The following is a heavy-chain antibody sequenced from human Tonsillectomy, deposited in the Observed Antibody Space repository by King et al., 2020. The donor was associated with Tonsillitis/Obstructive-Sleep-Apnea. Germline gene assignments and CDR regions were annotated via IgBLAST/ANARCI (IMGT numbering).Heavy chain of an antibody. CDR2: ISAYNGNT. Sequence: VQLVESGAEVKKPGASVKVSCKASGYTFTSYGISWVRQAPGQGLEWMGWISAYNGNTNYAQKLQGRVTMTTDTSTSTAYMELRSLRSDDTAVYYCARDPPLTIFGVVTGFDYWGQGTLVTVSS. J-gene: IGHJ4*02. CDR1: GYTFTSYG. V-gene: IGHV1-18*01. CDR3: ARDPPLTIFGVVTGFDY. D-gene: IGHD3-3*01.